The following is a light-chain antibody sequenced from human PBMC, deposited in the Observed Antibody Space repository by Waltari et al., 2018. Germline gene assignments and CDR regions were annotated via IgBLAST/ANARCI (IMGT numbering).Light chain of an antibody. CDR2: DVN. CDR3: TSYAGSHNWV. J-gene: IGLJ2*01. Sequence: QSALTQPPSASGSPGQSVTISCTGTRSDVGGYNYVSWYQHHPGQAPKLMISDVNKRPSGVPQRFSGTKSGNTASLTFFGLQADDEADYYCTSYAGSHNWVFRGGTKLTVL. CDR1: RSDVGGYNY. V-gene: IGLV2-8*01.